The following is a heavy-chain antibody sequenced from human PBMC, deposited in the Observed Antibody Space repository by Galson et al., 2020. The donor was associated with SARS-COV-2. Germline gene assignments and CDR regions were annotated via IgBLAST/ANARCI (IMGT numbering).Heavy chain of an antibody. D-gene: IGHD1-26*01. J-gene: IGHJ4*02. V-gene: IGHV3-66*03. CDR1: GFSVSSHY. CDR3: TRDCCSGSYYGY. CDR2: IHNTGST. Sequence: GGSLRLSCAASGFSVSSHYMNWVRQAPGKGLEWVTAIHNTGSTYYADSVKGRFTISRDNSKNTLYLQMNSLRVEDTAVYYCTRDCCSGSYYGYWGRGTLVTVSS.